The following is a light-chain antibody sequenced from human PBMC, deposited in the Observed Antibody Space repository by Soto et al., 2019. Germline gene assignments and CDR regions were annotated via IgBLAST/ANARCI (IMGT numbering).Light chain of an antibody. Sequence: QSVLTQPASVSGSPGQSITISCTGTSSDVGGHNSVSWYQHHPGKAPKLMIYDVSNRSSGVSSRFSGSKSDNTASLTISGLQAEDEADYYCKSYTSRSTYVFGTGTKVTVL. CDR2: DVS. V-gene: IGLV2-14*03. J-gene: IGLJ1*01. CDR1: SSDVGGHNS. CDR3: KSYTSRSTYV.